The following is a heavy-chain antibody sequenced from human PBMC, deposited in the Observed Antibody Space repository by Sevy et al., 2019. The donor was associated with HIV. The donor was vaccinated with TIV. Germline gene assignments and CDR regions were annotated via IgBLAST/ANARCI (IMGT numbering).Heavy chain of an antibody. J-gene: IGHJ4*02. V-gene: IGHV3-23*01. D-gene: IGHD3-22*01. Sequence: GGSLRLSCAASGFTFSSYAMSWVRQAPGKGLEWVSAISGSGGSTYYAHSVKGRFTISRDNSKNTLYLQMNSLRAEDTAVYYCAKKGYDSSGYYDYWGQGTLVTVSS. CDR1: GFTFSSYA. CDR3: AKKGYDSSGYYDY. CDR2: ISGSGGST.